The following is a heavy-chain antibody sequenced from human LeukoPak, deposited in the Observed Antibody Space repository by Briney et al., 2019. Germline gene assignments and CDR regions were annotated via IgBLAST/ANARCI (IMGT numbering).Heavy chain of an antibody. Sequence: PSETLSLTCTVSGGSISSYYWSWMRQPPGKGLEWIGYISYSGSTYSNPSLKSRLTISVDTSKNYFSLKLSSVTAADTAVYYCARAPFYGTNSRGAFEIWGQGTKVTVSS. V-gene: IGHV4-59*01. CDR3: ARAPFYGTNSRGAFEI. J-gene: IGHJ3*02. D-gene: IGHD4-23*01. CDR2: ISYSGST. CDR1: GGSISSYY.